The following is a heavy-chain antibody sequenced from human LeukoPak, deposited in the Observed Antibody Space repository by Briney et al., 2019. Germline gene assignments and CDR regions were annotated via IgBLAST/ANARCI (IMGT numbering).Heavy chain of an antibody. Sequence: PSETLSLTCTVSGGSIGSGDYYWSWIRQHPGKDLDWIGYIYYSGTTYYNPSLKSRVSISVDTSKNQFSLRLNSVTAADRAVYYCARQRFLEWYFDYWGQGTLVTVSS. V-gene: IGHV4-30-4*01. CDR2: IYYSGTT. J-gene: IGHJ4*02. CDR3: ARQRFLEWYFDY. CDR1: GGSIGSGDYY. D-gene: IGHD3-3*01.